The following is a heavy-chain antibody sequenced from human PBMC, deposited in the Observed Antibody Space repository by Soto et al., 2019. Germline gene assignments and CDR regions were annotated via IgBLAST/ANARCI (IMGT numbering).Heavy chain of an antibody. CDR3: ASITQGDYFWFDP. V-gene: IGHV2-70*01. Sequence: SGPTLVNPTQTLTLTCSFSGFSLTTSGMCVGWIRQPPGKALEWLALIDWDDGKFYSPSLKTRLTISKDTSKNQVVLTMTSMDPVDTATYFCASITQGDYFWFDPWGQGTLVTVSS. CDR1: GFSLTTSGMC. J-gene: IGHJ5*02. D-gene: IGHD4-17*01. CDR2: IDWDDGK.